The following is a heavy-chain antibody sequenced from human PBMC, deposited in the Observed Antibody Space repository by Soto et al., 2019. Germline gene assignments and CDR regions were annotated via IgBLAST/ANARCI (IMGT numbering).Heavy chain of an antibody. CDR1: GGSISSYY. J-gene: IGHJ4*02. D-gene: IGHD2-15*01. CDR3: ARAGAATLSDY. CDR2: IYYSGST. Sequence: QVQLQESGPGLVKPSETLSLTCTVSGGSISSYYCSWIRQPPGKGLEWIGHIYYSGSTNYNPSLKSRVTISVDPSKNQFSLKLSSVTAADTAMYYCARAGAATLSDYWGQGTLVTVSS. V-gene: IGHV4-59*01.